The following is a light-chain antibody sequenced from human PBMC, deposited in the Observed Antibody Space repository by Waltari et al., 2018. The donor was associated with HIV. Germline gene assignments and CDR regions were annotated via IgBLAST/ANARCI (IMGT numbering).Light chain of an antibody. CDR1: RSDVGGYNY. CDR2: DVS. J-gene: IGLJ3*02. CDR3: SSYTSSSTRV. V-gene: IGLV2-14*01. Sequence: QSALTQPASVSGSPGQSITISCTGTRSDVGGYNYVSWYQQYPGKAPKLMIYDVSNQPSWVSNRSSGSKSGNPASLTISGLQAEDEADYYCSSYTSSSTRVFGGGTKLTVL.